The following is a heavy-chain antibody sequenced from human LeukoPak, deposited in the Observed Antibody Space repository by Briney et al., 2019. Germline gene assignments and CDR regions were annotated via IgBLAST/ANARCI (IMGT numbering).Heavy chain of an antibody. Sequence: SETLSLTCAVYGVSFSGYYWTWIRQPPGKGLEWIGEINHSGSTNYNPSLKSRVTISVDTSKNQFSLKLSSVTAADTAVYYCARGITGTTYWGQGTLVTVSS. CDR1: GVSFSGYY. D-gene: IGHD1-20*01. V-gene: IGHV4-34*01. CDR3: ARGITGTTY. J-gene: IGHJ4*02. CDR2: INHSGST.